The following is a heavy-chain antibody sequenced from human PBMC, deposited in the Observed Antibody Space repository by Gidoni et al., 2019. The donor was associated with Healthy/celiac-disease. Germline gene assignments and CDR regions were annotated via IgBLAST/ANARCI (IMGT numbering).Heavy chain of an antibody. V-gene: IGHV3-33*01. CDR2: IWYDGSNK. CDR1: RFTFSSYG. D-gene: IGHD6-19*01. J-gene: IGHJ6*02. Sequence: QVQRVESGGGVVQPVSSLRPSCAASRFTFSSYGMHWGRQAPGKGMEWVVGIWYDGSNKYYADSVKGRLTISRDNSKNTLYLQMNSLRAEDTAVYYCARDPLYSSGWNYYYGMDVWGQGTTVTVSS. CDR3: ARDPLYSSGWNYYYGMDV.